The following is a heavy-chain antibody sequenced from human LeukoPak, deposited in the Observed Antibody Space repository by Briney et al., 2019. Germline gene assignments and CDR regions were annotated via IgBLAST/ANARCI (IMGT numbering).Heavy chain of an antibody. CDR3: ARGGQAGTGDL. CDR2: IKQDGSET. Sequence: GGSLRLSCAASGFTFSRYWMTWVRQSPGKGLEWVANIKQDGSETYHVDSVKGRFTISRDNAKDSLYLEMNSLRAEDTAVYYCARGGQAGTGDLWGQGTLVTVSS. J-gene: IGHJ5*02. CDR1: GFTFSRYW. V-gene: IGHV3-7*01. D-gene: IGHD3-10*01.